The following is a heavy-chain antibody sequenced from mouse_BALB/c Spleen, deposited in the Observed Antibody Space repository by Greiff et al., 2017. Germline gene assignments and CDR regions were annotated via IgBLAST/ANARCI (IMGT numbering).Heavy chain of an antibody. CDR3: TRYYYGSSPSYWYFDV. V-gene: IGHV5-6-4*01. CDR1: GFTFSSYT. J-gene: IGHJ1*01. Sequence: EVKLQESGGGLVKPGGSLKLSCAASGFTFSSYTMSWVRQTPEKRLEWVATISSGGSYTYYPDSVKGRFTISRDNAKNTLYLQMSSLKSEDTAMYYCTRYYYGSSPSYWYFDVWGAGTTVTVSS. D-gene: IGHD1-1*01. CDR2: ISSGGSYT.